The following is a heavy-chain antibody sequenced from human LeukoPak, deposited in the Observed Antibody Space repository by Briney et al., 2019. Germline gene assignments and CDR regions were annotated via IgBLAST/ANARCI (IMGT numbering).Heavy chain of an antibody. CDR2: INPTGDST. V-gene: IGHV1-46*01. CDR1: GYTFSSYY. Sequence: ASVKVSCKASGYTFSSYYMHWVRQAPGQGLEWVGLINPTGDSTNYAQNFRGRVTMTRDTSTSTVYMDLSSLRSEDTAVYYCAREDSSGWYVFDYWGQGTLVTVSS. CDR3: AREDSSGWYVFDY. J-gene: IGHJ4*02. D-gene: IGHD6-19*01.